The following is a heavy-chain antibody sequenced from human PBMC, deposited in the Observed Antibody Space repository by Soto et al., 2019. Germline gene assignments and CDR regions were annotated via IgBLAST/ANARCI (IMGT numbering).Heavy chain of an antibody. V-gene: IGHV3-30-3*01. J-gene: IGHJ6*02. CDR1: GFTFSSYA. D-gene: IGHD2-8*01. CDR3: ARDSWLIHIVLRVGMDV. CDR2: ISYDGSNK. Sequence: GSLRLSCAASGFTFSSYAMHWVRQAPGKGLEWVAVISYDGSNKYYADSVKGRFTISRDNSKNTLYLQMNSLRAEDTAVYYCARDSWLIHIVLRVGMDVWGQGTTVTVSS.